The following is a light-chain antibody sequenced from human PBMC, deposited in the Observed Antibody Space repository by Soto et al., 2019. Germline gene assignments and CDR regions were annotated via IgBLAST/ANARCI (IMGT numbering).Light chain of an antibody. CDR1: QGIRNL. Sequence: DIQMTQSTSSLSASVGDRVTITFRASQGIRNLLVWYQQKPEKAPKSLIYGTSNLESGVPSRFSGSGSGTDYTLTISSLQPEDFATYYCQQYDSFPITFGQGTRLEFK. CDR2: GTS. CDR3: QQYDSFPIT. J-gene: IGKJ5*01. V-gene: IGKV1D-16*01.